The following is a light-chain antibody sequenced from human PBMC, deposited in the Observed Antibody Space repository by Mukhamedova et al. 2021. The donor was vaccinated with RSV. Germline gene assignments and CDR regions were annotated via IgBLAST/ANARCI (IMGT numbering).Light chain of an antibody. J-gene: IGKJ1*01. CDR2: AAS. V-gene: IGKV1-39*01. Sequence: WYQRRVHGKAPKLLIHAASTLQSGVPSRFSGSGSGTDFTLTISSLQPEDFATYYCQERKAFGQGTKVEIK. CDR3: QERKA.